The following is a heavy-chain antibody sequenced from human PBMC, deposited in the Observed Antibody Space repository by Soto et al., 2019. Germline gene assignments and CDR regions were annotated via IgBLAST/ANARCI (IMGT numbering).Heavy chain of an antibody. J-gene: IGHJ3*02. CDR2: ISYDGSNK. CDR1: GFTFSSYG. D-gene: IGHD1-7*01. V-gene: IGHV3-30*18. Sequence: QVQLVESGGGVVQPGRSLRLSCAASGFTFSSYGMHWVRQAPGKGLEWVAVISYDGSNKYYADSVKGRFTISRDNAKNTLYLQMNSLSAEDMAVYYCAKLAAGTTKAFAIWGHVTRVTVAA. CDR3: AKLAAGTTKAFAI.